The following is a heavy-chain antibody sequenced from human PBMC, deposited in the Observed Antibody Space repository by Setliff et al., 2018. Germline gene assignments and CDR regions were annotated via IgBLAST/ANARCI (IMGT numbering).Heavy chain of an antibody. CDR2: IYTSWST. CDR1: GDSISSRRSY. V-gene: IGHV4-61*09. CDR3: ARMSGFQYMDV. D-gene: IGHD3-3*01. Sequence: PSETLSLTCTVSGDSISSRRSYWGWFRQPAGKGREWIGQIYTSWSTNYNPSLKSRVTISLDTSKNQFSLSLSSVTAADTAVYYCARMSGFQYMDVWGKGTTVTVSS. J-gene: IGHJ6*03.